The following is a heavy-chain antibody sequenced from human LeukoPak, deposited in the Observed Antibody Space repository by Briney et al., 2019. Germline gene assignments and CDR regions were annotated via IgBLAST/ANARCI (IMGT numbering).Heavy chain of an antibody. CDR1: GGSFSGYY. CDR2: INHSGST. Sequence: SETLSLTCAVYGGSFSGYYWSWIRQPPGKGLEWIGEINHSGSTNYNPSLKSRVTISVDTSKNQFSLKLSSVTAADTAVYYCARRYGSGSYYKGFDPWGQGTLVTVSS. CDR3: ARRYGSGSYYKGFDP. D-gene: IGHD3-10*01. V-gene: IGHV4-34*01. J-gene: IGHJ5*02.